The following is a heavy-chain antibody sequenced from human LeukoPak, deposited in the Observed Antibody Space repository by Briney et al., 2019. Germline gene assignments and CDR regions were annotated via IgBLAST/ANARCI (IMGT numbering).Heavy chain of an antibody. J-gene: IGHJ4*02. Sequence: GGSLRLSCAASGFTFSSYAMHWVRQAPGKGLEYVSAISSNGGSTYYASSVKGRFTVSRDNSKNTLYLQMGSLRAEDMAVYYCARGVGEYCSGGSCPTVNYFDYWGQGTLVTVSS. CDR3: ARGVGEYCSGGSCPTVNYFDY. CDR1: GFTFSSYA. D-gene: IGHD2-15*01. V-gene: IGHV3-64*01. CDR2: ISSNGGST.